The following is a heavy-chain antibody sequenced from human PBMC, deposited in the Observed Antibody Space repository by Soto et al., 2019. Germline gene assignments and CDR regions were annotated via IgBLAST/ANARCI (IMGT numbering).Heavy chain of an antibody. CDR3: ARVHVAAADY. CDR2: IKQDGSEK. D-gene: IGHD6-13*01. V-gene: IGHV3-7*01. CDR1: GFTLSSYW. Sequence: EVQLVESGGGLVLPGGSLRLSCAASGFTLSSYWMTWVRQAPGKGLEWVANIKQDGSEKYYVDSVKGRFTISRDNAKNSLYLQMNSLRVEDTAVYYCARVHVAAADYWGQGILVTVSS. J-gene: IGHJ4*02.